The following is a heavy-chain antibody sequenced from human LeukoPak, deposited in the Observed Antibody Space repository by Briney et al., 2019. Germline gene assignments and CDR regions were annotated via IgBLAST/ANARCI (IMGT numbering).Heavy chain of an antibody. CDR2: IRNKANRYTT. CDR3: ARLGLGRARNYLDY. V-gene: IGHV3-72*01. Sequence: GGSLRLSCAASGFTFSDHQMDWVRQAPGKGLERVGRIRNKANRYTTESAPSVKGRFIISRDDSRNSLYLQMNSLKTEDRAVYYCARLGLGRARNYLDYWGQGTLVTVSP. CDR1: GFTFSDHQ. J-gene: IGHJ4*02. D-gene: IGHD7-27*01.